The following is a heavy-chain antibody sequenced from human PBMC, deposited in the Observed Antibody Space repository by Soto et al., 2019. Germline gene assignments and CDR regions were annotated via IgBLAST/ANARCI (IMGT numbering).Heavy chain of an antibody. V-gene: IGHV3-30-3*01. CDR3: PRDSPTQYYDVWSGSVAYYFDY. CDR1: GFTFSSYA. CDR2: ISYDGSNK. J-gene: IGHJ4*02. Sequence: SGGSLRLSCAASGFTFSSYAMHWVRQAPGKGLEWVAVISYDGSNKYYADSVKGRFTISRDNSKNTLYLQMNSLRAEETAVYYCPRDSPTQYYDVWSGSVAYYFDYWGQGNLVTVSS. D-gene: IGHD3-3*01.